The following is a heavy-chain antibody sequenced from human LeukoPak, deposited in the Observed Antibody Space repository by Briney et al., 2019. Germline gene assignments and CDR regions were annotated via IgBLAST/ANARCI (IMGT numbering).Heavy chain of an antibody. CDR2: FYSSGGT. J-gene: IGHJ4*02. D-gene: IGHD5-18*01. V-gene: IGHV4-4*07. CDR3: ARGSFGHFDR. Sequence: SETLSLTCGVSGGSINDYYWNWIRQPAGKGLEWIGRFYSSGGTYYNPTLKSPVTISVDKSKNQLSLNLRSVTAADTAVYYCARGSFGHFDRWGQGTLVTVSS. CDR1: GGSINDYY.